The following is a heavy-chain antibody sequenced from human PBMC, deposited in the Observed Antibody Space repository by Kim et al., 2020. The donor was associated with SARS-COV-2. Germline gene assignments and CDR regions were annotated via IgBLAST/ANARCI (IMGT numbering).Heavy chain of an antibody. CDR3: VRDHDSSGYHYYGLDV. CDR2: ISISGSTE. V-gene: IGHV3-11*04. J-gene: IGHJ6*02. D-gene: IGHD3-22*01. CDR1: GFTVSDHY. Sequence: GGSLRLSCTASGFTVSDHYMHWIRQAPGQGLEWISYISISGSTEHYADSVKGRFTISRDNAKSSLYLQMNSLRAEDTAVYYCVRDHDSSGYHYYGLDVWGQGKRVTVSS.